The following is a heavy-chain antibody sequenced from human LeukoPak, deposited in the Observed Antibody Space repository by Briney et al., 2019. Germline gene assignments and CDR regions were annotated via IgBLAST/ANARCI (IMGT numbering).Heavy chain of an antibody. CDR1: GFTFSSYA. Sequence: GGSLRLSCAASGFTFSSYAMSWVRQAPGKGLEWVSAISGSGGSTYYADSVKGRFTISRDNSKNTLYLQMNSLRAEDTAVYYCAKVGYVVVIAKGQCYFDYWGQGTLVTVSS. V-gene: IGHV3-23*01. J-gene: IGHJ4*02. CDR2: ISGSGGST. D-gene: IGHD2-21*01. CDR3: AKVGYVVVIAKGQCYFDY.